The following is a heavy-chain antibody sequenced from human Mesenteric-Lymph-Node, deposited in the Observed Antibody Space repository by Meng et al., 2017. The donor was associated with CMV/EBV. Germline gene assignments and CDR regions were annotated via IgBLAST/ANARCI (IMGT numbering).Heavy chain of an antibody. CDR2: IRSDGSNK. CDR1: GFTFSSYA. J-gene: IGHJ4*02. D-gene: IGHD2-2*01. Sequence: GGSLRPSCAASGFTFSSYAIHWVRQAPGKGLEWVAFIRSDGSNKYYADSVRGRFTISRDNSKNTLYLQMNSLRAEDTAVYYCAKDSDSTYYFDSWGQGTLVTVSS. V-gene: IGHV3-30*02. CDR3: AKDSDSTYYFDS.